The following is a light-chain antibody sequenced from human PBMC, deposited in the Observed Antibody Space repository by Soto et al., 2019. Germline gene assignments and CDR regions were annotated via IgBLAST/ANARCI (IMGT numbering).Light chain of an antibody. V-gene: IGKV3-20*01. CDR1: QXXSSSY. Sequence: EIVLTXSPXXXXLSPGXRAXXXXXASQXXSSSYLAWYQQKPGQAPRLLIYGASSRATGIPDRFSGSGSGTDFTLTISRLEPEDFAVYYCQQYGSSPSTFGQGTKVEIK. J-gene: IGKJ1*01. CDR3: QQYGSSPST. CDR2: GAS.